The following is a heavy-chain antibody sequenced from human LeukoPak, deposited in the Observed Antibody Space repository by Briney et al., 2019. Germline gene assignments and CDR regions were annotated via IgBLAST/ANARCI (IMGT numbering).Heavy chain of an antibody. V-gene: IGHV1-69*05. CDR2: LIPGFGTT. D-gene: IGHD5-12*01. CDR1: GGTFSSHA. J-gene: IGHJ4*02. CDR3: ARGKSGYDYGLDH. Sequence: SVKVSSKASGGTFSSHAISWVRQAPGQGLEGGGGLIPGFGTTNYAEKFQGRVTITTDESTRTSYMELRSLKSDDTAGYYCARGKSGYDYGLDHWGQGILVIVSS.